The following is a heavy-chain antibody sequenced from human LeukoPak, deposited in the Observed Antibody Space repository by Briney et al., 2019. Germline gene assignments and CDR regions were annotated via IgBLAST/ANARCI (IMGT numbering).Heavy chain of an antibody. D-gene: IGHD5-24*01. CDR2: INTNTGNP. V-gene: IGHV7-4-1*02. CDR3: ARRDWRWLRDQTNSDFDY. Sequence: ASVKVSCKASGYTFTSYAMNWVRQAPGQGLEWMGWINTNTGNPTYAQGFTGRFVFSLDTSVTTAYLQISSLKAEDTAIYYCARRDWRWLRDQTNSDFDYWGQGTLVTVSS. J-gene: IGHJ4*02. CDR1: GYTFTSYA.